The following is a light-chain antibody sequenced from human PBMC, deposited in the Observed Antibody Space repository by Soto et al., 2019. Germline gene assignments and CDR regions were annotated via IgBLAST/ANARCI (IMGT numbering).Light chain of an antibody. CDR2: AAS. Sequence: AIRMTQSPSSLSASTGDRVTITCRASQGISSDLAWYQQKPGKAPKLLIYAASTLQSGVPSRFSGSGSATDFTLTISCLQSEDFATYYCQQDYSYPPTFGGGTKVEIK. V-gene: IGKV1-8*01. CDR3: QQDYSYPPT. CDR1: QGISSD. J-gene: IGKJ4*02.